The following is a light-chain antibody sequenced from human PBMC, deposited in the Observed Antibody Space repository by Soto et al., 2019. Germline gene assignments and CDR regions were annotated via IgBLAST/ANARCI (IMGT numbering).Light chain of an antibody. Sequence: QSVLTQPPSVSGAPGQRVTISCTGGASNIGANYDVHWYQQLPGTAPKLLIYGTSNRPSGVPDRFSGSKSGNSASLAITGLQAEDEAHYFCQSYDFTLGAFWVFGGGTKLTVL. V-gene: IGLV1-40*01. CDR2: GTS. J-gene: IGLJ3*02. CDR1: ASNIGANYD. CDR3: QSYDFTLGAFWV.